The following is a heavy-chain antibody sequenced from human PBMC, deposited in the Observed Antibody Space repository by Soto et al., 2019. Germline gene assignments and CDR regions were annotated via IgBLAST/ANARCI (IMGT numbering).Heavy chain of an antibody. Sequence: GSLRLSCAASGFTFSTYDMHWVLQPTGKGLEWVSAIGTAGDTYYPGSVKGRFTISRENAKNSLYLQINSLRAGDTAVYYCARSHPCSYALFDYWGQGTLVTVSS. J-gene: IGHJ4*02. D-gene: IGHD5-18*01. CDR1: GFTFSTYD. CDR3: ARSHPCSYALFDY. CDR2: IGTAGDT. V-gene: IGHV3-13*01.